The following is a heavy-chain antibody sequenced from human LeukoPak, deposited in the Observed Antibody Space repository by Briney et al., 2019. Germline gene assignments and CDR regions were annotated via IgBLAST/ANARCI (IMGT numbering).Heavy chain of an antibody. CDR2: INSDGSST. CDR1: GFTFSSYW. V-gene: IGHV3-74*01. CDR3: ARDGTVTAGPFDP. D-gene: IGHD4-11*01. Sequence: GGSLRLSCAASGFTFSSYWMHWVRQAPGKGLVWVSRINSDGSSTSYADSVKGRFTISRDNAKNTLYQQMNSLRAEDTAVYYCARDGTVTAGPFDPWGRGTLVTVSS. J-gene: IGHJ5*02.